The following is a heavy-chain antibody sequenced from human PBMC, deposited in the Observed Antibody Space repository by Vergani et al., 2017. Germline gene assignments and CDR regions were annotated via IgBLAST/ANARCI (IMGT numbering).Heavy chain of an antibody. V-gene: IGHV4-61*02. CDR1: GGSISSGSYY. CDR3: ARGXLTGDGYNSETFDY. CDR2: IYTSGST. Sequence: QVQLQESDPGLVKPSQTLALTCTVSGGSISSGSYYWSWIRQPAGKGLEWIGRIYTSGSTNYNPSHKSRVTMSVDTSKNQFSLKLSSVTAADTAVYYCARGXLTGDGYNSETFDYWGQGTLVTVSS. D-gene: IGHD5-24*01. J-gene: IGHJ4*02.